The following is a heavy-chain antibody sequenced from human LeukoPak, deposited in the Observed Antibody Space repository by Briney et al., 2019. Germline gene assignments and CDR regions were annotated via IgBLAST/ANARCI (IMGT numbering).Heavy chain of an antibody. D-gene: IGHD1-26*01. V-gene: IGHV3-9*01. CDR2: ISWNSGSI. CDR1: GFTFDDYA. Sequence: PGRSLRLSCAASGFTFDDYAMHWVPQAAGPDLRWFSGISWNSGSIGYADSVKGRFTISRDNAKNSLYLQMNSLRAEDTALYYCAFAGGSYLEGFWFDPWGQGTLVIVTS. CDR3: AFAGGSYLEGFWFDP. J-gene: IGHJ5*02.